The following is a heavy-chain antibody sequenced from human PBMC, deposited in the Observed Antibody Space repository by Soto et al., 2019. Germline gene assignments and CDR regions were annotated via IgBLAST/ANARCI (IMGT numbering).Heavy chain of an antibody. CDR3: AKGPVVGYYYGMDV. J-gene: IGHJ6*02. V-gene: IGHV3-23*01. CDR2: ISGSGGST. Sequence: PGGSLRLSCAASGFTFSSYAMSWVRQAPGKGLEWVSAISGSGGSTYYADSVKGRFTISRDNSKNTLYLQMNSLRAEDTAVYYCAKGPVVGYYYGMDVWGQGTTVTVSS. D-gene: IGHD2-2*01. CDR1: GFTFSSYA.